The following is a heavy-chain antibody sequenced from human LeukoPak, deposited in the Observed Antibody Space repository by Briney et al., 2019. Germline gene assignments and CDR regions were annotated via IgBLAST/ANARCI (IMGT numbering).Heavy chain of an antibody. CDR2: ISRSGGST. J-gene: IGHJ4*02. CDR3: AKTTAGYSSGRYPGWPVDY. CDR1: GFTFGSYA. V-gene: IGHV3-23*01. D-gene: IGHD6-19*01. Sequence: GGSLRLSCAASGFTFGSYAMSWVRQAPGKGREWVSGISRSGGSTFYADSVKGRFTISRDNSENTVYLQMNSLRADDTAVYYCAKTTAGYSSGRYPGWPVDYWGQGTLVTVSS.